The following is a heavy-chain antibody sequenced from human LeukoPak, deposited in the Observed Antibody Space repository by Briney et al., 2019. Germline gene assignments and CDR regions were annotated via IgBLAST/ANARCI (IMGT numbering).Heavy chain of an antibody. Sequence: GGSLRLSCAASGFTFSNAWMSWVRQAPGKGLEWVGRIKSKTDGGTTDYAAPVKGRFTISRDDSKNTLYLQMNSLKTEDTAVYYCTTDTMIVVVDNWFDPWGQGTLVTVSS. CDR1: GFTFSNAW. CDR3: TTDTMIVVVDNWFDP. V-gene: IGHV3-15*01. CDR2: IKSKTDGGTT. D-gene: IGHD3-22*01. J-gene: IGHJ5*02.